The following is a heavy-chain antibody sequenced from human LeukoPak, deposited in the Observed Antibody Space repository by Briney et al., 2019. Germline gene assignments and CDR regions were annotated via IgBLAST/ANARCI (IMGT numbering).Heavy chain of an antibody. J-gene: IGHJ4*02. CDR2: IYYSGST. V-gene: IGHV4-59*08. CDR1: SGSIRSYY. CDR3: ARSSLGELEMATICHYFDY. D-gene: IGHD5-24*01. Sequence: SETLSLTCTVSSGSIRSYYWSWMRQPPGKGLEWIGYIYYSGSTKYNPSLKSRATISVDTSKNQFSLKLSSVTAADTAVYYCARSSLGELEMATICHYFDYWGQGTLVTVSS.